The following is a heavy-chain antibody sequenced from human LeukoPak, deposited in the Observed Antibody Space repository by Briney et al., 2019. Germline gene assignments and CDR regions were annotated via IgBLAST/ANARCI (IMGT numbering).Heavy chain of an antibody. CDR1: GFTSSSYA. J-gene: IGHJ5*02. V-gene: IGHV3-30*04. D-gene: IGHD6-13*01. Sequence: GGSLRLSCAASGFTSSSYAMHWVRQAPGKGLEWVAVISYDGSNKYYADSVKGRFTISRDNSKNTLYLQMNSLRAEDTAVYYCARDSSAAGVNWFDPWGQGTLVTVSS. CDR3: ARDSSAAGVNWFDP. CDR2: ISYDGSNK.